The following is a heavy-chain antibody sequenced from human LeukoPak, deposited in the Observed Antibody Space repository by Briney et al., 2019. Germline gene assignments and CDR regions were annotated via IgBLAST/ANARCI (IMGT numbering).Heavy chain of an antibody. CDR3: SRKYSSSSPYYYYGMDV. CDR2: INAGNGNT. V-gene: IGHV1-3*01. J-gene: IGHJ6*02. Sequence: GASVKVSCKASGYTFTSYAMHWVRQAPGQRLEWMGWINAGNGNTKYSQKFQGRVTITRDTSASTAYMELSSLRSEDTAVYYYSRKYSSSSPYYYYGMDVWGQGTTVTVSS. CDR1: GYTFTSYA. D-gene: IGHD6-6*01.